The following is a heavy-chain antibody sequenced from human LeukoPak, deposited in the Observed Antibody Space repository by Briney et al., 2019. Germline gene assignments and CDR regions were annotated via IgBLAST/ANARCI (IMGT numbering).Heavy chain of an antibody. CDR2: INPNSGGT. J-gene: IGHJ4*02. Sequence: VASVKVSCKAAGYTFTGYYMHWVRQAPGQGLEWMGWINPNSGGTNYAQKFQGRVTMTRDTSISTAYMELSRLRSDDTAVYYCARKGGGDYDYGGNSVRYWGQGTLVTVSS. CDR1: GYTFTGYY. CDR3: ARKGGGDYDYGGNSVRY. V-gene: IGHV1-2*02. D-gene: IGHD4-23*01.